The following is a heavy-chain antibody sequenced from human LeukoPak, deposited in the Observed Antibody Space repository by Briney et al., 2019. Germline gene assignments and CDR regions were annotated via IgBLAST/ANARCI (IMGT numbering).Heavy chain of an antibody. Sequence: LPGGSLRLSCAASGFTFSSYGMHWVRQAPGKGLEWVAVIWYDGSNKYYADSVKGRFTISRDNSKNTLYLQMNSLRAEDTAVYYCARDFRGGARAFDYWGQGTLVTASS. CDR3: ARDFRGGARAFDY. V-gene: IGHV3-33*01. CDR2: IWYDGSNK. D-gene: IGHD3-16*01. CDR1: GFTFSSYG. J-gene: IGHJ4*02.